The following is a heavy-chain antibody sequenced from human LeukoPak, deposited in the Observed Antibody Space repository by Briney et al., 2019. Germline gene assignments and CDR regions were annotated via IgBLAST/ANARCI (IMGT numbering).Heavy chain of an antibody. CDR1: GFRVSDSS. J-gene: IGHJ3*02. D-gene: IGHD3-16*01. Sequence: PGGSLRLSCAASGFRVSDSSIHWVRQASGKGLKWVGRIAAKAPTYATTYAASMTGRFTISRDASRNTAYLQMDSLRTEDTAFYYCIRGGRYVYDIWGQGTMVTVSS. V-gene: IGHV3-73*01. CDR2: IAAKAPTYAT. CDR3: IRGGRYVYDI.